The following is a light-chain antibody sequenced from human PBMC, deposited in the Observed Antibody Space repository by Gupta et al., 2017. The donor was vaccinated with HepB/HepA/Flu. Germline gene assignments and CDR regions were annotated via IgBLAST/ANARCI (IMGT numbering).Light chain of an antibody. CDR2: DAI. CDR1: QVITNN. CDR3: QKYDSAPFS. J-gene: IGKJ4*01. Sequence: DIQMTQSPSSLSASVGDRVTITCRASQVITNNLAWYQQKPGQAPHLLIFDAITWQSGVPSRFSGSGSGTDFTLTINTLQPEDVATYYCQKYDSAPFSFGGGTKVEIK. V-gene: IGKV1-27*01.